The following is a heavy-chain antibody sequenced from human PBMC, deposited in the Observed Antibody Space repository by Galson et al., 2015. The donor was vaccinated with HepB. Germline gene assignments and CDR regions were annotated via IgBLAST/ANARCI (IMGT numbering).Heavy chain of an antibody. J-gene: IGHJ5*02. CDR2: IIPIFGTP. V-gene: IGHV1-69*06. CDR3: ARDLGDTSAWFDP. CDR1: GGTFSSYA. D-gene: IGHD6-25*01. Sequence: SVKVSCKASGGTFSSYAISWVRQAPGQGLEWMGGIIPIFGTPNYAQKFQGRVTITADKSTSTAYMELSSLRSEDTAVYYCARDLGDTSAWFDPWGQGTLVTVSS.